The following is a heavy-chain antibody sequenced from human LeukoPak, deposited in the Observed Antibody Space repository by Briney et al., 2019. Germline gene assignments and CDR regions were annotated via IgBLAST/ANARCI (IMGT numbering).Heavy chain of an antibody. Sequence: GGSLRLSCAASGFTFDDYAMHWVRQAPGKGLEWVSGISWNSGSIGYADSVKGRFTISRDNAKNSLYLQMNSLRAEDTALYYCAKDSGYSSTWSAFDIWGQGTMVTVSS. CDR2: ISWNSGSI. CDR3: AKDSGYSSTWSAFDI. J-gene: IGHJ3*02. D-gene: IGHD6-13*01. CDR1: GFTFDDYA. V-gene: IGHV3-9*01.